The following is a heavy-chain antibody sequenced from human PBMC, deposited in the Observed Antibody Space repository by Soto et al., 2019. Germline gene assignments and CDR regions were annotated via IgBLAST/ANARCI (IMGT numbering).Heavy chain of an antibody. CDR3: ARSPGDYDSRGYYRRGYYYYGMDV. CDR2: INSDGSST. J-gene: IGHJ6*02. Sequence: GGSLRLSCAASGFTFSSYWMHWVRQAPGKGLVWVSRINSDGSSTCYADSVKGRFTISRDNAKNTLYLQMNSLRAEDTAVYYCARSPGDYDSRGYYRRGYYYYGMDVWGQGTTVTVSS. CDR1: GFTFSSYW. D-gene: IGHD3-22*01. V-gene: IGHV3-74*01.